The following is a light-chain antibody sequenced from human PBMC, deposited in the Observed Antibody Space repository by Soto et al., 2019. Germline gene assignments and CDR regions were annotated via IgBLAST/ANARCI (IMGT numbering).Light chain of an antibody. CDR3: QQYNNWPLPT. V-gene: IGKV3-15*01. CDR2: DAS. J-gene: IGKJ5*01. Sequence: EVVMTQSPATLSVSPGDRATLSCRASQSVSSDLAWYQQKPGQVPRLLIYDASTRATGIPARFSGSGSGTEFTLTISSLQSEDFAVYYCQQYNNWPLPTFGQGTRLEIK. CDR1: QSVSSD.